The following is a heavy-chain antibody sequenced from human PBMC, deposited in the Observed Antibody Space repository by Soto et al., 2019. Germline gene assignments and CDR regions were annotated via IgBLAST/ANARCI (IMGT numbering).Heavy chain of an antibody. V-gene: IGHV3-49*05. D-gene: IGHD3-10*01. CDR2: IRSKAYGGTT. J-gene: IGHJ6*02. Sequence: EVQLVESGGGLVKPGRSLRLSCTASGFTFGDYAMSWFRQAPGKGLEWVGFIRSKAYGGTTEYAASVKGRFTISRDDSKSIAYLQMNSLKTEDTAVYYCTRDKQRFGELSPLYYYYYYGMYVWGQGTTVTVSS. CDR1: GFTFGDYA. CDR3: TRDKQRFGELSPLYYYYYYGMYV.